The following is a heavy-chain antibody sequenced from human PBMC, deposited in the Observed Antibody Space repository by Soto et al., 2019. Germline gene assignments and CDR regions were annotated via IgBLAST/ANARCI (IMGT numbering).Heavy chain of an antibody. CDR2: IIPIFGTP. V-gene: IGHV1-69*01. J-gene: IGHJ4*02. D-gene: IGHD3-10*01. CDR3: ARDRDDYGSGNYYNRIAF. Sequence: QVQLVQSGAEVTKPGSSVKVSCKASGGIFSTYAISWLRQSTGQGLECMGGIIPIFGTPNYAQRFQGRVTITADESTSTAYMELSRLRSEDTAVYYCARDRDDYGSGNYYNRIAFWGQGTLVTVAS. CDR1: GGIFSTYA.